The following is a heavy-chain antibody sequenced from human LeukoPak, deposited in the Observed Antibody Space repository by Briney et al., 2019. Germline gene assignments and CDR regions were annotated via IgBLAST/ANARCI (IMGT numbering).Heavy chain of an antibody. J-gene: IGHJ6*02. CDR2: IYSGGST. Sequence: EGSLRLSCAASGFTVSSNYMSWVRQAPGKGLEWVAVIYSGGSTYYADSVKGRFTISRDNSKNTLYLQMNSLRAEDTAVYYCARDGPYSSSPYGMDVWGQGTTVTVSS. CDR3: ARDGPYSSSPYGMDV. V-gene: IGHV3-66*01. D-gene: IGHD6-13*01. CDR1: GFTVSSNY.